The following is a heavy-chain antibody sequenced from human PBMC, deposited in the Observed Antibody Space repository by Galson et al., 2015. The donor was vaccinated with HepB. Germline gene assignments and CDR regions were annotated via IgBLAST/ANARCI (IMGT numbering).Heavy chain of an antibody. V-gene: IGHV3-30-3*01. CDR1: GFTFSSYA. Sequence: SLRLSCAASGFTFSSYAMHWVRQAPGKGLEWVAVISYDGSNKYYADSVKGRFTISRDNSKNTLYLQMNSLRAEDTAVYYCARERGYLESAFDIWGQGTMVTVSS. J-gene: IGHJ3*02. D-gene: IGHD1-26*01. CDR2: ISYDGSNK. CDR3: ARERGYLESAFDI.